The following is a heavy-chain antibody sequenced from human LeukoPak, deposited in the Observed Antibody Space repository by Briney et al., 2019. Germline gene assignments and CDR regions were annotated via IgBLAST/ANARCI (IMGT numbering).Heavy chain of an antibody. CDR2: MNPNSGNT. CDR3: ATAYDSNTIPLDY. J-gene: IGHJ4*02. D-gene: IGHD3-22*01. Sequence: GASVKVSCKASGGTFSSYAINWVRQATGQGLEWMGWMNPNSGNTGYAQKFQGRVTMTRNTSISTAYMELSSLRSEDTAVYYCATAYDSNTIPLDYWGQGTLVTVSS. V-gene: IGHV1-8*02. CDR1: GGTFSSYA.